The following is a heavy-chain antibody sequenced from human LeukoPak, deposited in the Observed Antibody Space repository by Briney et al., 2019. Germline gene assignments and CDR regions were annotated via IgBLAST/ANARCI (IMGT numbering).Heavy chain of an antibody. V-gene: IGHV3-66*02. CDR1: GFTVSSDY. Sequence: GGSLRLSCAASGFTVSSDYMTWVRQAPGKGLEWVSIIYRSGGTYSADSVKGRFTISRDNSKNTLYLQMNSLKPEDTAVYYCARGISTSTCCHFDSWGQGTLVTVSS. J-gene: IGHJ4*02. CDR2: IYRSGGT. D-gene: IGHD2-2*01. CDR3: ARGISTSTCCHFDS.